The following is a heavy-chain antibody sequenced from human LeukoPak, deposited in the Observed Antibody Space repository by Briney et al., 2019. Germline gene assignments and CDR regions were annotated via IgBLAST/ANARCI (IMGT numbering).Heavy chain of an antibody. CDR3: ARVDLYSYGSGYGWFDP. J-gene: IGHJ5*02. CDR2: IYTSGST. Sequence: PSETLSLTCTVSGGSISSGSYYWSWIRQPAGKGLEWIGRIYTSGSTNHNPSLRSRVTISVDTSKNQFSLKLSSVTAADTALYYCARVDLYSYGSGYGWFDPWGQGTLVTVSS. CDR1: GGSISSGSYY. V-gene: IGHV4-61*02. D-gene: IGHD5-18*01.